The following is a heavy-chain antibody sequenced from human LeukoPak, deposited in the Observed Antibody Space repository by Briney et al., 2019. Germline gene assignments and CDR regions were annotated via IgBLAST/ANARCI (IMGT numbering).Heavy chain of an antibody. CDR1: GGTFSSYA. CDR2: IIPIFGTA. D-gene: IGHD1-26*01. Sequence: SVKVSCKASGGTFSSYAISGVRQAPGQGLEWMGRIIPIFGTANYAQKFQGRVTITTDESTSTAYMELSSLRSEDTAVYYCARGGLIVGATPFDYWGQGTLVTVSS. V-gene: IGHV1-69*05. CDR3: ARGGLIVGATPFDY. J-gene: IGHJ4*02.